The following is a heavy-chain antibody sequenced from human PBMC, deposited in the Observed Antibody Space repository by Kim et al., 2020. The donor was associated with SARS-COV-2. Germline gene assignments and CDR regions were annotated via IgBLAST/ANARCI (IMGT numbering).Heavy chain of an antibody. CDR3: ARDEAGARRVSEAPDLSSRTLVYYYSGRDV. V-gene: IGHV1-69*04. CDR2: IIPSLGIA. D-gene: IGHD1-26*01. J-gene: IGHJ6*04. Sequence: SVKVSCKASGGTFSSYAISWVRQAPGQGLEWMGRIIPSLGIANYAQKFQGRVTITADKSTSTAYMELSSLRSEDTAVYYCARDEAGARRVSEAPDLSSRTLVYYYSGRDVWGKGTTVTVSP. CDR1: GGTFSSYA.